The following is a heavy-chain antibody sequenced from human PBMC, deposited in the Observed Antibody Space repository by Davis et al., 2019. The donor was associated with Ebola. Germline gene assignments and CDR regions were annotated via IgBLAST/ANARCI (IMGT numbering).Heavy chain of an antibody. D-gene: IGHD2-2*01. CDR1: GGTFSSYA. Sequence: SVKVSCKASGGTFSSYAISWVRQAPGQGLEWMGGIIPILGIANYAQKFQGRVTITADKSTSTAYMELSSLRSEDTAVYYCAIQYCSSTSCFTYFDDWGQGTLVTVSS. CDR2: IIPILGIA. CDR3: AIQYCSSTSCFTYFDD. V-gene: IGHV1-69*10. J-gene: IGHJ4*02.